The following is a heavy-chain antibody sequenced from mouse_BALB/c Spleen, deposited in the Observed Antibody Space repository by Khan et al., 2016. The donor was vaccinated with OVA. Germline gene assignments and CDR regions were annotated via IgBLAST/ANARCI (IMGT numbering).Heavy chain of an antibody. D-gene: IGHD4-1*01. J-gene: IGHJ3*01. CDR3: ARGGWDVFAY. Sequence: QVQLQQSGPELVKPGASVKMSCKASEYIFTDYVMNWVKQRTGQGLEWIGQIYPGSDSTYYNEKFKDKATLTADRSSSTAYMQLNSLTSEDSAVYFGARGGWDVFAYWGQGTLVTVSA. CDR1: EYIFTDYV. CDR2: IYPGSDST. V-gene: IGHV1-77*01.